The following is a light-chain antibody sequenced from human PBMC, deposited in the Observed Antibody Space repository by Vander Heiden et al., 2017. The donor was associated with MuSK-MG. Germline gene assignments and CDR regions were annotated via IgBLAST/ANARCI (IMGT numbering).Light chain of an antibody. V-gene: IGLV3-21*02. CDR3: QVWDSATDLVV. J-gene: IGLJ2*01. CDR2: DDR. CDR1: RIGSRG. Sequence: SSVLTQPPSVSLAPGHTARITCGGDRIGSRGVHWYQQKPGQAPVVVVHDDRDRPSGIPERVSGSNSGNTATLTISRVEAADEADYFCQVWDSATDLVVFGGGTKLTVL.